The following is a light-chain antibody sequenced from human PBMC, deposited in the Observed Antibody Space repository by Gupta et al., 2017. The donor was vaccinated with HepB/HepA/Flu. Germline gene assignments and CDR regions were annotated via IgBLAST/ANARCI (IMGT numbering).Light chain of an antibody. V-gene: IGKV3-11*01. CDR2: DAV. Sequence: EIVLTQSPATLSLSPGERATLSCRVSETVSTYLAWYQQKPGQAPRLLIYDAVKSAPGITGRFSGGGAVNDFTLTSISREDEDCAVCYVQQRYSGVTFGQGTHLDIE. CDR3: QQRYSGVT. CDR1: ETVSTY. J-gene: IGKJ5*01.